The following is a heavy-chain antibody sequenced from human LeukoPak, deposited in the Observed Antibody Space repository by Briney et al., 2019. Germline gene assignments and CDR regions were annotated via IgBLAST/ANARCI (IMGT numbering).Heavy chain of an antibody. Sequence: ASVKVSCKASGYTFTSYYMHWVRQAPGQGLEWMGIINPSGGSTSYAQKFQGRVTMTRDTSTSTVYMELGSLRSEDTAVYYCARDSGYYYDSSGYYIDYWGQGTLVTVSS. D-gene: IGHD3-22*01. CDR1: GYTFTSYY. CDR2: INPSGGST. V-gene: IGHV1-46*01. CDR3: ARDSGYYYDSSGYYIDY. J-gene: IGHJ4*02.